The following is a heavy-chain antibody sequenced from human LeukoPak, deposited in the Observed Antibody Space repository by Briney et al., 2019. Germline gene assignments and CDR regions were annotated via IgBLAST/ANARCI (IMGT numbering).Heavy chain of an antibody. CDR2: IRYDGSNK. J-gene: IGHJ6*03. D-gene: IGHD2-15*01. Sequence: PGGSLRLSCAASGFTFSSYGMHWVRQAPGKGLEWVAFIRYDGSNKYYADSVKGRFTISRDNSKNTLYLQMNSLRAEDTAVYYCAKDRVVAATRRVCGHMDVWGKGTTVTISS. V-gene: IGHV3-30*02. CDR3: AKDRVVAATRRVCGHMDV. CDR1: GFTFSSYG.